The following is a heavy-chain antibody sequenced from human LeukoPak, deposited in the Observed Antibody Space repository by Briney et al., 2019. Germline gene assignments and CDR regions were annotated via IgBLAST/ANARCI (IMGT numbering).Heavy chain of an antibody. V-gene: IGHV3-23*01. CDR2: ISSSGGNT. J-gene: IGHJ6*03. CDR3: AKEGTYYFYYMDV. D-gene: IGHD3-10*01. Sequence: GGSLRLSCAASGFTFSNFAMSWVRQAPGKGLEWVSGISSSGGNTFYADSVKGRFTISRDNSKNTLSLQMNSLRAEDTAVYFCAKEGTYYFYYMDVWGKGTTVTVS. CDR1: GFTFSNFA.